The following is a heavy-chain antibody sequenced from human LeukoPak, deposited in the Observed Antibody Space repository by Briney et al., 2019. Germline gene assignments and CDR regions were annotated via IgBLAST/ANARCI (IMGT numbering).Heavy chain of an antibody. D-gene: IGHD7-27*01. J-gene: IGHJ6*03. CDR3: ATVTLTGDGDYYYYYYMDV. CDR1: GYTLTELS. V-gene: IGHV1-24*01. CDR2: FDPEDGET. Sequence: ASVKVSCKVSGYTLTELSMHWVRQAPGKGLEWMGGFDPEDGETIYAQKFQGRVTMTEDTSTDTAYMELSSLRSEDTAVYYCATVTLTGDGDYYYYYYMDVRGKGTTVTVSS.